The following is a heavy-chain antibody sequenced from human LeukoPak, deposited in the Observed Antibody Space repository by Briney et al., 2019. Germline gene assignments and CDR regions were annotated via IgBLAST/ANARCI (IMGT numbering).Heavy chain of an antibody. CDR1: GGSFSDYY. V-gene: IGHV4-34*01. Sequence: PSETLSLTCGVYGGSFSDYYWTWIRQPPGKGLEWIGEIHHSGSTNYNPSLKSRVTISVDTSKNQFSLKLSSVTAADTAVYYCARYSSGYYVWGQGTLVTVSS. J-gene: IGHJ4*02. CDR2: IHHSGST. D-gene: IGHD3-22*01. CDR3: ARYSSGYYV.